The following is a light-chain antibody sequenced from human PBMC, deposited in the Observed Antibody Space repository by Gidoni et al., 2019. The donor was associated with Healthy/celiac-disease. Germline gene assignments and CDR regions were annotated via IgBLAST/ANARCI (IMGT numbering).Light chain of an antibody. CDR2: GAS. Sequence: IVLTQSPGTLSLSPGERATPSSRSSPSVSSSYLAWYQQQPGQAPRPLIYGASSRATGIPDRFSGSGSGTDFTLTIRRLEPEDFAVYYCQQYGSSPWTFGQGTKVEIK. CDR1: PSVSSSY. V-gene: IGKV3-20*01. CDR3: QQYGSSPWT. J-gene: IGKJ1*01.